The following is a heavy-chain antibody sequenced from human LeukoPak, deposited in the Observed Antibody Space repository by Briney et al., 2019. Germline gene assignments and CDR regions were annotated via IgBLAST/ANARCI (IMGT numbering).Heavy chain of an antibody. J-gene: IGHJ4*02. D-gene: IGHD2-15*01. CDR3: AKSGGSRPLYFDS. Sequence: GESLKISCKGSGYTFSNHWIGWVRQMPGRGLEWMGIIYPGDSDTRYNPSIHGQVTISADKSITTAYIQWHSLEASDTAIYFCAKSGGSRPLYFDSWGQGTLVTVSS. CDR1: GYTFSNHW. CDR2: IYPGDSDT. V-gene: IGHV5-51*01.